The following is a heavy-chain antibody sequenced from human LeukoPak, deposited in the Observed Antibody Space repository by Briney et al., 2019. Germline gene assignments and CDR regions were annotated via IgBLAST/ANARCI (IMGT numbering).Heavy chain of an antibody. CDR3: ARDPYYYDSSGYRTYYYGMDV. V-gene: IGHV1-69*04. D-gene: IGHD3-22*01. CDR2: IIPIFGIA. Sequence: SVKVSFKASGGTFSSYAISWVRQAPGQGLEWMGRIIPIFGIANYAQKFQGRVTITADKSTSTAYMELSSLRSEDTAVYYCARDPYYYDSSGYRTYYYGMDVWGQGTTVTVSS. CDR1: GGTFSSYA. J-gene: IGHJ6*02.